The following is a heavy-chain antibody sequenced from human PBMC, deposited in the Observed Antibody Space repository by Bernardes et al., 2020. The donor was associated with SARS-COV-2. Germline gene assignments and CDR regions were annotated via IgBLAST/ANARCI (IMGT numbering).Heavy chain of an antibody. CDR1: GFTFSSYA. D-gene: IGHD3-9*01. J-gene: IGHJ4*02. CDR3: AREGAGYYKAD. V-gene: IGHV3-30-3*01. Sequence: GSLRLSCAASGFTFSSYAMHWVRQAPGKGLEWVAVISYDGSNKYYADSVKGRFTISRDNSKNTLYLQMNSLRAEDTAVYYCAREGAGYYKADWGQGTLVTVSS. CDR2: ISYDGSNK.